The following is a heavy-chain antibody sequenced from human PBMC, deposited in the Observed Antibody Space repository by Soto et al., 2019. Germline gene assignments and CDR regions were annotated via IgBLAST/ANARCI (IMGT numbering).Heavy chain of an antibody. V-gene: IGHV4-34*01. J-gene: IGHJ5*02. Sequence: SETRCLTCAVSGGSFSGYYWSWIRQPPGKRLEWIGEINPSGSTNYNPSLKSRVTISVDTSKNKFSLKLSSVTAADTAVYFCARGYYGSGSYVWFDPWGQGTLVT. CDR1: GGSFSGYY. CDR3: ARGYYGSGSYVWFDP. D-gene: IGHD3-10*01. CDR2: INPSGST.